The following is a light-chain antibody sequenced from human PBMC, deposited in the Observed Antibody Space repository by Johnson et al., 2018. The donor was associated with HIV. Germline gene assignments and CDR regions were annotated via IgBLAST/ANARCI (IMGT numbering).Light chain of an antibody. CDR2: DNN. V-gene: IGLV1-51*01. CDR1: SSNIGNNY. J-gene: IGLJ1*01. CDR3: GTWDSSLSYNYV. Sequence: QLVLTQPPSVSAAPGQKVTISCSGSSSNIGNNYVSWYQQLPGTAPTLLIYDNNKRPSGIPDRFSGSKSGTSATLGITGLQTGDEADYYCGTWDSSLSYNYVFGTGTKVTVL.